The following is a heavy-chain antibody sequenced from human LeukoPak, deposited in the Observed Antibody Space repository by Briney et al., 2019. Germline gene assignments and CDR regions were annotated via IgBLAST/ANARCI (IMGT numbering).Heavy chain of an antibody. Sequence: PGGSLRLSCAARGFTFSDTWMSWVRHTPGQGLEWVGRIRSKADGGTPAYAVPVKGRFIISRDDSKNTVYLQMDSLKIEDTGVYYCTTVYYWGQGTVVTVAS. CDR2: IRSKADGGTP. J-gene: IGHJ4*02. CDR3: TTVYY. CDR1: GFTFSDTW. V-gene: IGHV3-15*01.